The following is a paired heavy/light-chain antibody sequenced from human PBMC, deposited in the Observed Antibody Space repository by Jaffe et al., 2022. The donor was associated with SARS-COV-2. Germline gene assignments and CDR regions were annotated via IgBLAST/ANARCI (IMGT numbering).Heavy chain of an antibody. D-gene: IGHD3-16*01. CDR3: ARDTAQGDPRFTWFDP. Sequence: QVQLQESGPGLVKPSETMSLSCSVSGESLTNYYWSWIRQPAGKGLEWVGRIYKDGATNYNPSLKTRVTVSVDRSKNQISLKMTSVTAADTGVYFCARDTAQGDPRFTWFDPWGPGTLVLVSS. J-gene: IGHJ5*02. CDR2: IYKDGAT. CDR1: GESLTNYY. V-gene: IGHV4-4*07.
Light chain of an antibody. CDR2: RDK. J-gene: IGLJ3*02. CDR3: QSFDNRVSNWL. CDR1: GSNLGADFD. V-gene: IGLV1-40*01. Sequence: QTVLTQPPSVSGAPGQTVTISCTGGGSNLGADFDVNWYQQFPGGAPKVIIYRDKNRPSGVPERFSGSKSGTSASLVISGLQADDEADYYCQSFDNRVSNWLFGGGTKLTVL.